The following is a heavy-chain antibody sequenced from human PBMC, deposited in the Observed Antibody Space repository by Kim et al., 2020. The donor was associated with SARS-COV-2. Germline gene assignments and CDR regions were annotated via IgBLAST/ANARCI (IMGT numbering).Heavy chain of an antibody. CDR3: AKEGSSGWYPYFDY. V-gene: IGHV3-23*01. Sequence: ADSVKDRFTISRDNSKNTLYLQMNSLRAEDTAVYYCAKEGSSGWYPYFDYWGQGTLVTVSS. J-gene: IGHJ4*02. D-gene: IGHD6-19*01.